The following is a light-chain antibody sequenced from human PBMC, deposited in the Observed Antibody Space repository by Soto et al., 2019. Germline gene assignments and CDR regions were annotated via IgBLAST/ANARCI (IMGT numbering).Light chain of an antibody. CDR3: QQYGSLPPT. V-gene: IGKV3-20*01. CDR1: QNVSNTY. CDR2: GAS. Sequence: EIVLTQFPGALSLSPGERVTLSCRASQNVSNTYLAWYQQKSGQAPKFLIYGASNRATGIPDGFSGSGSGTDFTLTISRLEPEDFAVYYCQQYGSLPPTFGGGTKVEIK. J-gene: IGKJ4*01.